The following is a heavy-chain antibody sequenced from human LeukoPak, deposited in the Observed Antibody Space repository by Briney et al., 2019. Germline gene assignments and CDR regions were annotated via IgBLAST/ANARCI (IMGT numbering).Heavy chain of an antibody. V-gene: IGHV1-46*01. CDR2: INPSGGST. CDR1: GYTFTSYY. J-gene: IGHJ4*02. D-gene: IGHD3-22*01. CDR3: ASGPSNSYDSSGYVN. Sequence: ASVKVSCKASGYTFTSYYMHWVRQAPGQGLEWVGIINPSGGSTSYAQKFQGRVTMTRDTSTSTVYMELSSLRSEDTAVYYCASGPSNSYDSSGYVNWGQGTLVTVSS.